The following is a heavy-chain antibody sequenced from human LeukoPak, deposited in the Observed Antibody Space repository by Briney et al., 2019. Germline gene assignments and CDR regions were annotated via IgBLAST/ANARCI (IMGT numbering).Heavy chain of an antibody. CDR2: IRSKAYGGTT. J-gene: IGHJ3*01. CDR1: GFTFCDYA. CDR3: TRDDSGYDFGAFDL. V-gene: IGHV3-49*03. D-gene: IGHD5-12*01. Sequence: GGSLRLSCTASGFTFCDYAITWFRQAPGKGLEWVGFIRSKAYGGTTEYAASMKDRFTVSRDDSKSIAYLQVNSLKTEDTAIYYCTRDDSGYDFGAFDLWGQGTLVIVSS.